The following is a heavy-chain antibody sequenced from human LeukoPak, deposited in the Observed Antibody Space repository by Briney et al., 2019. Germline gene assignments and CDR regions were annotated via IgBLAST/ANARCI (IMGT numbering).Heavy chain of an antibody. CDR3: AKEQSYYDFWSGYYLYYFDY. J-gene: IGHJ4*02. D-gene: IGHD3-3*01. Sequence: GGSLRLPCAASGFTFSSYAMSWVRQAPGKGLEWVSAISGSGGSTYYADSVKGRFTISRDNSKNTLYLQMNSLRAEDTAVYYCAKEQSYYDFWSGYYLYYFDYWGQGTLVTVSS. CDR1: GFTFSSYA. V-gene: IGHV3-23*01. CDR2: ISGSGGST.